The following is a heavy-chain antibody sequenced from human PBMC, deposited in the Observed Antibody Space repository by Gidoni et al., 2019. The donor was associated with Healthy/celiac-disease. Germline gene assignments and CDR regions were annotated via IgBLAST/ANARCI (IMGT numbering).Heavy chain of an antibody. J-gene: IGHJ2*01. Sequence: EVQLVESGGGLVQPGGSLRLPCVTSGFSFSSYSMNWVRLAPGKRLDWVSSISSSSSYIDYADSVKGRFTISRDNAKNSLYLQMNSLRAEDTAVYYCARDGTGKYYSSRWCFDLWGRGTLVTVSS. CDR1: GFSFSSYS. CDR2: ISSSSSYI. CDR3: ARDGTGKYYSSRWCFDL. V-gene: IGHV3-21*01. D-gene: IGHD6-19*01.